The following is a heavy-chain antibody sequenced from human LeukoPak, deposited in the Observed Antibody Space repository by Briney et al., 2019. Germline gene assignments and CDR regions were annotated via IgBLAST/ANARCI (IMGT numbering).Heavy chain of an antibody. Sequence: SETLSLTCTVSGGSISSSSYYWGWIRQRPGKGLEWIGSIYYSGSTYYNPSLKSRVTISVDTSKNQFSLKLSSVTAADTAVYYCARLSAYYYGSGSYYPSYYFDYWGQGTLVTVSS. CDR2: IYYSGST. V-gene: IGHV4-39*01. CDR1: GGSISSSSYY. D-gene: IGHD3-10*01. CDR3: ARLSAYYYGSGSYYPSYYFDY. J-gene: IGHJ4*02.